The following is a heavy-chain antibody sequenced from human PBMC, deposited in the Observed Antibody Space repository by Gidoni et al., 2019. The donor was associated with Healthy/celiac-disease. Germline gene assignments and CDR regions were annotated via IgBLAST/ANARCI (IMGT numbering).Heavy chain of an antibody. Sequence: QVQLVQSGAEVKKPGASVKVSCTASGYTFTGYYMHWVRQAPGQGLEWMGWINPNSGGTNYAQKFQGWVTMTRETSISTAYMELSRLRSDDTAVYYCARDRGFGGYYYMDVWGKGTTVTVSS. CDR3: ARDRGFGGYYYMDV. CDR1: GYTFTGYY. V-gene: IGHV1-2*04. CDR2: INPNSGGT. D-gene: IGHD3-10*01. J-gene: IGHJ6*03.